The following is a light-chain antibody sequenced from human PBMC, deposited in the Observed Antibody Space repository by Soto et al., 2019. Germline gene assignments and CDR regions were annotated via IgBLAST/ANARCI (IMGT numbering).Light chain of an antibody. CDR3: QSHEGSSTRV. J-gene: IGLJ3*02. Sequence: QSALTQPASVSGSPGQSITISCTGTSSDVGSYNLVSWYQQHPGKAPKLMIYEVSKRPSAVSNRFSCSKSGNTASLTISGLNAEDEPDHYCQSHEGSSTRVFGGQTQLTV. CDR1: SSDVGSYNL. V-gene: IGLV2-23*02. CDR2: EVS.